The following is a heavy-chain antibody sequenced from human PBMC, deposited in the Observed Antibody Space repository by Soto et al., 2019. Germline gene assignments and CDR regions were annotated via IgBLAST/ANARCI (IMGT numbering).Heavy chain of an antibody. D-gene: IGHD3-16*01. J-gene: IGHJ4*02. Sequence: ASETLSLTCAVSGGSISSGGYSWSWIRQPPGKGLEWIGYIYHSGSTYYNPSLKSRVTISVDRSKNQFSLKLSSVTAADTAVYYCARGTTWGYFDYWGQGTLVTVSS. CDR1: GGSISSGGYS. V-gene: IGHV4-30-2*01. CDR2: IYHSGST. CDR3: ARGTTWGYFDY.